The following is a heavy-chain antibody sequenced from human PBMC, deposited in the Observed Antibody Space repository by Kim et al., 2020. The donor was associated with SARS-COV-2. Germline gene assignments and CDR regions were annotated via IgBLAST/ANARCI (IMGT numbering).Heavy chain of an antibody. CDR2: IKEGGGEM. CDR1: GFPFSSYV. J-gene: IGHJ4*02. D-gene: IGHD6-19*01. Sequence: GGSLRLSCAASGFPFSSYVMSWVRQAPGKGLEWVANIKEGGGEMYYVDSVKGRFTTSRDKAKNSLYLQMNSLRAEDTAVYYCARAFSGGRFDYWGQ. CDR3: ARAFSGGRFDY. V-gene: IGHV3-7*03.